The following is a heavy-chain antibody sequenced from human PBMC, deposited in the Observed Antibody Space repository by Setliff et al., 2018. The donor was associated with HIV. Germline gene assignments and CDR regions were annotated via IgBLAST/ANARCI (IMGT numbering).Heavy chain of an antibody. D-gene: IGHD3-16*01. V-gene: IGHV4-61*02. J-gene: IGHJ6*02. CDR1: GGSINSGSYY. CDR3: ARRKGGYGLDV. CDR2: FSVPGTT. Sequence: SETLSLTCTVSGGSINSGSYYWTWIRQPAGKGLEWIGRFSVPGTTNYGPSFKSRLTIWVDMSKNQFSLKLTSVTAADTAVYYCARRKGGYGLDVWGQGTTVTVSS.